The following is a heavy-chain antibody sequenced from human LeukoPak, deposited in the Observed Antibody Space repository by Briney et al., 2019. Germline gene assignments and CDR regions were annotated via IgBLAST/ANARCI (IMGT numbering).Heavy chain of an antibody. D-gene: IGHD3-10*01. CDR1: DGSISSSSYY. CDR3: AGNYYYASVYYGLDP. CDR2: IYYSGST. J-gene: IGHJ5*02. V-gene: IGHV4-39*07. Sequence: PSETLSLTCTVSDGSISSSSYYWGWIRQPPGKGLEWIGSIYYSGSTYYSPSLKSRVTISVDKSKNQFSLKLTSVTAADTAVYYCAGNYYYASVYYGLDPWGQGTLVTVSS.